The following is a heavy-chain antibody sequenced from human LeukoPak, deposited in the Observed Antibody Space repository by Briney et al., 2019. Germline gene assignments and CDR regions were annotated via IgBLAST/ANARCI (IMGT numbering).Heavy chain of an antibody. V-gene: IGHV3-53*01. D-gene: IGHD1-26*01. CDR3: ACSSETYYEGGYYFDY. J-gene: IGHJ4*02. CDR2: IYLGDNT. CDR1: GITVETHY. Sequence: GGSLRLSCAASGITVETHYMSWVRQAPGKGLEWVSLIYLGDNTYYADSVKGRFTVSRDNFENTLDLQMNNLRAEDTAVYFCACSSETYYEGGYYFDYWGQGTLVTVSS.